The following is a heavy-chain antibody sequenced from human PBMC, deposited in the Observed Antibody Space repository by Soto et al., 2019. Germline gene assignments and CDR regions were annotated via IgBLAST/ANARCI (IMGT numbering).Heavy chain of an antibody. V-gene: IGHV1-2*04. D-gene: IGHD1-7*01. CDR2: INPNSGGT. Sequence: ASVKVSCKASGYTFTGYYMHWVRQAPGQGLEWMGWINPNSGGTNYAQKFQGWVTMTRDTSISTAYMELSRLRSDDTAVYYCARGARVELELPGGYYYGMDVWGQGTTVTVSS. CDR3: ARGARVELELPGGYYYGMDV. J-gene: IGHJ6*02. CDR1: GYTFTGYY.